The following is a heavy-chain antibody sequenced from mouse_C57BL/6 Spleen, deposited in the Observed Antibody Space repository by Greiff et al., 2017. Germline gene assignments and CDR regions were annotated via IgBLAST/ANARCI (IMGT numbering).Heavy chain of an antibody. D-gene: IGHD5-1-1*01. J-gene: IGHJ3*01. Sequence: DVKLVESGGGLVKPGGSLKLSCAASGFTFSDYGMHWVRQAPEKGLEWVAYISSGSSTIYYADTVKGRFTISRDNAKNTLFLQMTSLRSEDTAMYYCARIPGFAYWGQGTLVTVSA. CDR2: ISSGSSTI. V-gene: IGHV5-17*01. CDR3: ARIPGFAY. CDR1: GFTFSDYG.